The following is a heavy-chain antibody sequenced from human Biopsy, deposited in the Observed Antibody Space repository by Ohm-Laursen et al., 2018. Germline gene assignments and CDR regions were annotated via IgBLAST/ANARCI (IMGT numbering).Heavy chain of an antibody. V-gene: IGHV4-34*01. CDR1: GESFNGYY. CDR2: INHSGRT. J-gene: IGHJ6*02. D-gene: IGHD3-22*01. CDR3: VRGVDYYDPYHYYALDV. Sequence: SDTLSLTCAVYGESFNGYYWSWIRQTPGKGLEWIGEINHSGRTNYNPSLKSRVIISVDTSKNQFSLKVRSVTAADTAVYYCVRGVDYYDPYHYYALDVWGQGTTVTVSS.